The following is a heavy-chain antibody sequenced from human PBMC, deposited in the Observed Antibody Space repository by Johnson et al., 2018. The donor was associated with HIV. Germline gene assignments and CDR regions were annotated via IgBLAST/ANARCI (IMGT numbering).Heavy chain of an antibody. Sequence: VQLVESGGGLIKPGGSLRLSCAASGFTFRNAWMSWVRQAPGRGLEWVGRIKSRSDGGATDHAAPVKGRFTISRDDSRNTLYLQMNSLKTEDTAVYYCTTDEPGYSSNRDVFDIWGQGTMVTVSS. V-gene: IGHV3-15*01. CDR1: GFTFRNAW. J-gene: IGHJ3*02. CDR3: TTDEPGYSSNRDVFDI. D-gene: IGHD6-13*01. CDR2: IKSRSDGGAT.